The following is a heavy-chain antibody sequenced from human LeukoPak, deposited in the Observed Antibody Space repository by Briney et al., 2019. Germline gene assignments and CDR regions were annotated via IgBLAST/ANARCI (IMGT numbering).Heavy chain of an antibody. D-gene: IGHD2-8*01. Sequence: GGSLRLSCSASGFTFSVYFMHWVRQAPGKELEYVSSISSNEYDTYYADSVKGRFTISRDNSKNTLFLQMSSLSAEDTAVYYCVKDLNGTWSFDYWGQGTLVTVSS. CDR1: GFTFSVYF. CDR2: ISSNEYDT. J-gene: IGHJ4*02. V-gene: IGHV3-64D*06. CDR3: VKDLNGTWSFDY.